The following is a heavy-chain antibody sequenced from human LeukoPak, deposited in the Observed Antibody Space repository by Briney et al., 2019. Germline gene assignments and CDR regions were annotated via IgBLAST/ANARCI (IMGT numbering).Heavy chain of an antibody. CDR2: IYYSGST. J-gene: IGHJ6*02. CDR1: GGSISSYY. V-gene: IGHV4-59*12. CDR3: ASYRQLPYYYYYGMDV. D-gene: IGHD2-2*01. Sequence: SETLSLTCTVSGGSISSYYWSWIRQPPGKGLEWIGYIYYSGSTNYNPSLKSRVTISVDTSKNQFSLKLSSVTAADTAVYYCASYRQLPYYYYYGMDVWGQGTTVTVSS.